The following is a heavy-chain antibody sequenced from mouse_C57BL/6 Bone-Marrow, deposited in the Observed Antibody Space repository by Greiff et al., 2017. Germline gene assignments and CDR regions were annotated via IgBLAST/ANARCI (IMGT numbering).Heavy chain of an antibody. CDR2: INPGSGGT. D-gene: IGHD2-3*01. CDR3: ARYDGTGYFDV. CDR1: GYAFTNYL. J-gene: IGHJ1*03. V-gene: IGHV1-54*01. Sequence: QVQLQQSGAELVRPGTSVKVSCKASGYAFTNYLIEWVKQRPGQGLEWIGVINPGSGGTNYNEKFKGKATLTAEKSSNTAYMQLSSLTSEDSAVYFCARYDGTGYFDVWGKGTTVTVSS.